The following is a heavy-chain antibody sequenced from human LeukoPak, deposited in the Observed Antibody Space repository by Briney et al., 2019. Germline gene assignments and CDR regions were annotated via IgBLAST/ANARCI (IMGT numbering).Heavy chain of an antibody. V-gene: IGHV3-7*01. D-gene: IGHD4-17*01. CDR3: ASMTTVTGFRY. J-gene: IGHJ4*02. CDR2: IKQDAGEI. CDR1: GFTLSAYW. Sequence: PGGSLRLSCAASGFTLSAYWMSWVRHPPGKGLQWVANIKQDAGEIRYVDSVKGRFTISRDNAKNSLYLQMNSLRAEDTAVYYCASMTTVTGFRYWGQGTLVTVSS.